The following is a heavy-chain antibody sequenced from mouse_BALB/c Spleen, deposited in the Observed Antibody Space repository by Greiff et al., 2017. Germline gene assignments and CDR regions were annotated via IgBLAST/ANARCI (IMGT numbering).Heavy chain of an antibody. D-gene: IGHD2-3*01. V-gene: IGHV5-17*02. CDR2: ISSGSSTI. Sequence: EVKLVESGGGLVQPGGSRKLSCAASGFTFSSFGMHWVRQAPEKGLEWVAYISSGSSTIYYADTVKGRFTISRDNPKNTLFLQMTSLRSEDTAMYYCAFPIYDGYYAMDYWGQGTSVTVSS. CDR1: GFTFSSFG. CDR3: AFPIYDGYYAMDY. J-gene: IGHJ4*01.